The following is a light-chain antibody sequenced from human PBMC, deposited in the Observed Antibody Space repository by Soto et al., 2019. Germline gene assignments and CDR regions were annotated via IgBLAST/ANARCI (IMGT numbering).Light chain of an antibody. V-gene: IGKV3-20*01. CDR1: QSVSSSY. J-gene: IGKJ2*01. Sequence: EIVLTQSPGTLSLSPGERATLSCRASQSVSSSYLAWYQQKPGQAPRLLIYGASSRATGIPDRFSGSGSGTDFTLTISRLEPEDFAVYYCQFYGDSVLYTFGQGTQLEIK. CDR3: QFYGDSVLYT. CDR2: GAS.